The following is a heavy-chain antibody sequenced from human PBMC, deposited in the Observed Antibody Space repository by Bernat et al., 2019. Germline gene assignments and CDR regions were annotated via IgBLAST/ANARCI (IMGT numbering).Heavy chain of an antibody. CDR2: ISSSGSTI. J-gene: IGHJ4*02. Sequence: EVQLVESGGGLVQPGGSLRLSCAASGFTFSSYEMIWVRQAPGKGLEWVSYISSSGSTIYYADSVKDRFTISRDNAKNSLYLQMNSLRAEDTAVYYCARRYCSSTSCTIDYWGQGTLVTVSS. D-gene: IGHD2-2*01. CDR1: GFTFSSYE. CDR3: ARRYCSSTSCTIDY. V-gene: IGHV3-48*03.